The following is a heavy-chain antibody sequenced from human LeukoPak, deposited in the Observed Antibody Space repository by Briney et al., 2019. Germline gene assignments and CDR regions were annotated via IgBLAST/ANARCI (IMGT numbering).Heavy chain of an antibody. J-gene: IGHJ4*02. CDR3: ARVSRPGIAAAGVPPGY. CDR2: INQDGCVK. Sequence: PGGSLRLSCAASGFTFSRNWMSWVRQAPGKGLEWVANINQDGCVKYYVDSVKGRFTIYRDNAKNSLYLQMNSLRAEDTAVYYCARVSRPGIAAAGVPPGYWGQGTLVTVSS. V-gene: IGHV3-7*01. CDR1: GFTFSRNW. D-gene: IGHD6-13*01.